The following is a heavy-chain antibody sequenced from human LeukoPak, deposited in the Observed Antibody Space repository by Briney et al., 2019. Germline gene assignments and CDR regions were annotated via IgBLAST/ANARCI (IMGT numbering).Heavy chain of an antibody. V-gene: IGHV3-49*04. CDR1: GFTFGDYA. Sequence: PGGSLRLSCTASGFTFGDYAMSWVRQAPGKGLEWVGFIRSKAYGGTTEYAASVKGRFTISRDDSKSIAYLQMNSLKTEDTAVYYCTRSIVGATGVGYWGQGTLVTVSS. D-gene: IGHD1-26*01. CDR3: TRSIVGATGVGY. CDR2: IRSKAYGGTT. J-gene: IGHJ4*02.